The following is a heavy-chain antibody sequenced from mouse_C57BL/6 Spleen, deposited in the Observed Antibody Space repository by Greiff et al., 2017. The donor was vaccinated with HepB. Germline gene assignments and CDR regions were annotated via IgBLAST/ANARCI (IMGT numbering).Heavy chain of an antibody. CDR1: GYTFTDYY. J-gene: IGHJ1*03. CDR2: INPNNGGT. Sequence: VQLQQSGPELVKPGASVKISCKASGYTFTDYYMNWVKQSHGKSLEWIGDINPNNGGTSYNQKFKGKATLTVDKSSSTAYMELRSLTSEDSAVYYCARSHYGRWYFDVWGTGTTVTVSS. D-gene: IGHD1-1*01. V-gene: IGHV1-26*01. CDR3: ARSHYGRWYFDV.